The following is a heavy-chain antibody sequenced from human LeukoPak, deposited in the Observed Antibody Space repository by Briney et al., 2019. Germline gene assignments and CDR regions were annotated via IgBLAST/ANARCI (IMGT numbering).Heavy chain of an antibody. Sequence: ASVKVSCKASGYTFTSYGISWVRQAPGQGLEWMGWISAYNGNTNYAQKLQGRVTMTTDTSTSTAYMELRSLRSDDTAVYYCARDGGQQLDPYYFGYWGQGTLVTVSS. D-gene: IGHD6-13*01. CDR1: GYTFTSYG. CDR2: ISAYNGNT. CDR3: ARDGGQQLDPYYFGY. J-gene: IGHJ4*02. V-gene: IGHV1-18*01.